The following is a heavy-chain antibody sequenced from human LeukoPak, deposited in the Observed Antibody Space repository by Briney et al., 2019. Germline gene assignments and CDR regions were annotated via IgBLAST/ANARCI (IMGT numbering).Heavy chain of an antibody. CDR2: ISAYNDNT. CDR1: GYTFTSYG. D-gene: IGHD2-15*01. CDR3: ARSRGYCSGGSCYSGYQQLFDY. J-gene: IGHJ4*02. Sequence: AASVKVSCKASGYTFTSYGISWVRPAPGQGLEWMGWISAYNDNTNYAQKLQGRVTMTTDTSTSTAYMELRSLRSDDTAVYYCARSRGYCSGGSCYSGYQQLFDYWGQGTLVTVSS. V-gene: IGHV1-18*01.